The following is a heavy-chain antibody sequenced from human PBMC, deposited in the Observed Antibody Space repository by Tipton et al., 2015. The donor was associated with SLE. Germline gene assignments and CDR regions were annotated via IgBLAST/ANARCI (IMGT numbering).Heavy chain of an antibody. J-gene: IGHJ4*02. Sequence: SLRLSCAASGFTFDDYAMHWVRQAPGKGLEWVSLISWDGGSTYYADSVKGRFTISRDNSKNSLYLQMNSLRAEDTALYYCANDRRSGFDYWGQGTLVTVSS. D-gene: IGHD6-19*01. CDR1: GFTFDDYA. V-gene: IGHV3-43D*03. CDR3: ANDRRSGFDY. CDR2: ISWDGGST.